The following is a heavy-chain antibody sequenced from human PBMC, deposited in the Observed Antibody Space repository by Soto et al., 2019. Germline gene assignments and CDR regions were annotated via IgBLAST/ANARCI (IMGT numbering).Heavy chain of an antibody. V-gene: IGHV4-34*01. CDR3: ASRYSSGWYTGYYFDY. D-gene: IGHD6-19*01. J-gene: IGHJ4*02. Sequence: SETLSLTCAVSGGSFSGYYWSRIRQPPGKGLEWIGEINHSGSTNYNPSLKSRVTISVDTSKNQFSLKLSSVTAADTAVYYCASRYSSGWYTGYYFDYWGQGTLVTVSS. CDR1: GGSFSGYY. CDR2: INHSGST.